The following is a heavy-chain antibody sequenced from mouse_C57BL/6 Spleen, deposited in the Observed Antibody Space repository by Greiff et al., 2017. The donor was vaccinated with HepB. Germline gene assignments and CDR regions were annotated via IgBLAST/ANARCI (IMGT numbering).Heavy chain of an antibody. Sequence: QVHVKQSGAELARPGASVKMSCKASGYTFTSYTMHWVKQRPGQGLEWIGYINPSCGYTKYNQKFKDKATLTADKSSSTAYMQLSSLTSEDSAVYYCARGDGSSPEYFDVWGTGTTVTVSS. D-gene: IGHD1-1*01. CDR3: ARGDGSSPEYFDV. J-gene: IGHJ1*03. CDR1: GYTFTSYT. V-gene: IGHV1-4*01. CDR2: INPSCGYT.